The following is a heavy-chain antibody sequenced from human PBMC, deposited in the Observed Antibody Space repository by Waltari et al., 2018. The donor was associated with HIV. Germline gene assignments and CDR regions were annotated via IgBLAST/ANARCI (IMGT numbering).Heavy chain of an antibody. CDR3: AIVPSYYDILTGYPD. J-gene: IGHJ4*02. CDR1: GGSISSRTW. Sequence: QVQLQESGPGLVKPSGTLSLTCAVSGGSISSRTWWRWVRHPPGKGLEWIGEIYHSGSTNYNPSLKSRVTISVDKSKNQFSLKLSSVTAADTAVYYCAIVPSYYDILTGYPDWGQGTLVTVSS. V-gene: IGHV4-4*02. CDR2: IYHSGST. D-gene: IGHD3-9*01.